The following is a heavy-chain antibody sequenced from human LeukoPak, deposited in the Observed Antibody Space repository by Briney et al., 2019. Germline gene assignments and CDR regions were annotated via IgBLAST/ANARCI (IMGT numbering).Heavy chain of an antibody. D-gene: IGHD2-2*01. CDR1: GGTFSSYA. CDR3: ARDRYCSSTSCYYHDAFDI. CDR2: IIPIFGTA. Sequence: ASVKVSCKASGGTFSSYAISSVRQSPGQGLEWMGGIIPIFGTANYAQKFQGRVTITADESTSTAYMELSSLRSEDTAVYYCARDRYCSSTSCYYHDAFDIWGQGTMVTVSS. J-gene: IGHJ3*02. V-gene: IGHV1-69*01.